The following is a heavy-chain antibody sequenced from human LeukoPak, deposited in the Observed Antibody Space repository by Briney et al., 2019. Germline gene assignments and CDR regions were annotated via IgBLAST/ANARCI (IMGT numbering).Heavy chain of an antibody. D-gene: IGHD1-26*01. Sequence: PGGSLRLSCVASGFIVSSNYMSWVRQAPGKGLEWVSVIYSGGRTYYADSVKGRFTISRDNSKSTLYLQMNSLRAEDTAVYYCAREVGIRGLFDYWGRGTPVTVSS. J-gene: IGHJ4*02. CDR3: AREVGIRGLFDY. CDR2: IYSGGRT. CDR1: GFIVSSNY. V-gene: IGHV3-53*01.